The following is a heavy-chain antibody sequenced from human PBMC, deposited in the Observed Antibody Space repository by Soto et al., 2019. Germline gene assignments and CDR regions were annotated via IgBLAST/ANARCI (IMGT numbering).Heavy chain of an antibody. CDR2: INPSGGST. D-gene: IGHD3-16*01. CDR3: ARDPASLLRLGEPDRGGNWFDP. Sequence: QVQLVQSGAEVKKPGASVKVSCKASGYTFTSYYMHWVRQAPGQGLEWMGIINPSGGSTSYAQKFQGRVTMTRDTSTSTVYMELSSLRSEDTAVYYCARDPASLLRLGEPDRGGNWFDPWGQGTLVTVSS. CDR1: GYTFTSYY. V-gene: IGHV1-46*01. J-gene: IGHJ5*02.